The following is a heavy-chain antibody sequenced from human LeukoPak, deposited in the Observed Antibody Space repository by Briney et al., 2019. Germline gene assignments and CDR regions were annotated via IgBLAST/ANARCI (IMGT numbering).Heavy chain of an antibody. D-gene: IGHD2-15*01. CDR3: ARDSVSGPNWFDP. J-gene: IGHJ5*02. Sequence: GASVKVSCKASGYTFTNYAMNWVRQAPGQGLGWMGWINTNTGNPTYAQGFTGRSVFSLDTSVSTAYLQISSLKAEDTAVYYCARDSVSGPNWFDPWGQGTLVTVSS. CDR2: INTNTGNP. V-gene: IGHV7-4-1*02. CDR1: GYTFTNYA.